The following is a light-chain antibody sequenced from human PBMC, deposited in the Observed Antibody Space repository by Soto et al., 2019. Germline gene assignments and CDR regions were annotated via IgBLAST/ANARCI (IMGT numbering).Light chain of an antibody. V-gene: IGKV3-11*01. CDR3: QQRSDWPWT. J-gene: IGKJ1*01. CDR2: DAS. Sequence: EIGLTQAPGTLSLSPVDRATLSCRASQSVSTYVAWYRQRPGQAPRLLMFDASRRASGIPARLSGSGSGTDFTLTISSLEPEDFATYYCQQRSDWPWTFGQGTKVDIK. CDR1: QSVSTY.